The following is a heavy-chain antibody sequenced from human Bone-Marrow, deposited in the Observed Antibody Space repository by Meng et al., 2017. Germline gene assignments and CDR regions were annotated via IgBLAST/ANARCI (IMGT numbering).Heavy chain of an antibody. CDR2: INHSGST. Sequence: QVQLQQWGAGLLKPSETLSLTCAVYGGSFSGYYWSWIRQPPGKELEWIGEINHSGSTNYNPSLKSRVTISVDTSKDQFSLKLSSVTAADTAVYYCARGGYCSGGSCNWGQGTLVTVSS. J-gene: IGHJ4*02. V-gene: IGHV4-34*01. D-gene: IGHD2-15*01. CDR3: ARGGYCSGGSCN. CDR1: GGSFSGYY.